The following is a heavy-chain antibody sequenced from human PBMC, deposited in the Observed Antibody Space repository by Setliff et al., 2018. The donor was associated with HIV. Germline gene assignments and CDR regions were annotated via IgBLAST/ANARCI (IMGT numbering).Heavy chain of an antibody. CDR1: GGSINNDIYF. D-gene: IGHD6-6*01. CDR2: IYYSGSN. CDR3: ARSGSSSPYYVDY. Sequence: SETLSLTCTVSGGSINNDIYFWSWIRQYPGTGLEWIGYIYYSGSNYYNPSLKSRITISIDTSKNPFSLRLSSVTAADTAVYYCARSGSSSPYYVDYWGQGTLVTVSS. V-gene: IGHV4-31*03. J-gene: IGHJ4*02.